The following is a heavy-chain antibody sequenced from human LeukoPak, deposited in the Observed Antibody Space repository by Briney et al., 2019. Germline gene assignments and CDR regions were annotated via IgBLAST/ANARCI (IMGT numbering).Heavy chain of an antibody. Sequence: GGSLRHSCAASGFTFSSYWMSWVRQAPGKGLEWVANIKQDGSEKYYVDSVKGRFTISRDNAKNSLYLQMNRLRVEDTAVYYCARIRFGESYAPKSYYYYYMDVWGIGTTVTISS. J-gene: IGHJ6*03. V-gene: IGHV3-7*01. D-gene: IGHD3-10*01. CDR2: IKQDGSEK. CDR3: ARIRFGESYAPKSYYYYYMDV. CDR1: GFTFSSYW.